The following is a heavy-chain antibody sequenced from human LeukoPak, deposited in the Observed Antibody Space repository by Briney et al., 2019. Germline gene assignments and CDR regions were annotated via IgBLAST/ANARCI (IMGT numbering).Heavy chain of an antibody. D-gene: IGHD2-15*01. CDR3: ARGGYCSGGSCGRGYYYYYYMDV. CDR2: ISAYNGNT. V-gene: IGHV1-8*03. J-gene: IGHJ6*03. CDR1: GYTFTSYG. Sequence: ASVKVSCKASGYTFTSYGISWVRQAPGQGLEWMGWISAYNGNTGYAQKFQGRVTITRNTSISTAYMELSSLRSEDTAVYYCARGGYCSGGSCGRGYYYYYYMDVWGKGTTVTVSS.